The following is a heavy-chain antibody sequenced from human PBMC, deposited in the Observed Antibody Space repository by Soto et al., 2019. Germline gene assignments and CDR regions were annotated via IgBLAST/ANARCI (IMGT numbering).Heavy chain of an antibody. CDR1: GGSISSSNW. CDR3: ARHDYGDYVAGFDY. Sequence: SETLSLTCAVSGGSISSSNWWSWVRQPPGKGLEWVGEIYNSGSTNYKPSLKSRVTISVDKSKNPFSLKLSSVTAADTAVYYCARHDYGDYVAGFDYWGQGTLVTVSS. CDR2: IYNSGST. D-gene: IGHD4-17*01. V-gene: IGHV4-4*02. J-gene: IGHJ4*02.